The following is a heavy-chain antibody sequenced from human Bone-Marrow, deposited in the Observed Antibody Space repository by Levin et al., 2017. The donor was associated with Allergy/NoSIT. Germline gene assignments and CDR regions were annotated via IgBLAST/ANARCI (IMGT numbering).Heavy chain of an antibody. J-gene: IGHJ4*02. V-gene: IGHV2-5*02. CDR1: GFSLSTSGMG. CDR3: AHSEPDDLSSGDYYFDH. Sequence: SGPTLVKPTQTLTLTCTFSGFSLSTSGMGVGWIRQPPGKAPEWLALIYWDDDKRYSPSLKKRLTITKVPSKDQVVLSMTNMGPVDTGTYFCAHSEPDDLSSGDYYFDHWSQGTLVTVSS. CDR2: IYWDDDK. D-gene: IGHD3-3*01.